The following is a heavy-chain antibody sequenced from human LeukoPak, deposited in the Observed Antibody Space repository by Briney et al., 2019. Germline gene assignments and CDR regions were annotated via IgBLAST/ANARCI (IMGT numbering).Heavy chain of an antibody. V-gene: IGHV3-23*01. D-gene: IGHD2-2*01. CDR2: ISSSGSGDNT. Sequence: GGSLRLSCAASGVALSTYAMSWARQAPGKGLEWVSGISSSGSGDNTYYADSVKGRFTVSRDNAKNTLYLQMNSLRAEDTAVYYCARDSSSVPEYWGQGTPVTVSS. CDR3: ARDSSSVPEY. CDR1: GVALSTYA. J-gene: IGHJ4*02.